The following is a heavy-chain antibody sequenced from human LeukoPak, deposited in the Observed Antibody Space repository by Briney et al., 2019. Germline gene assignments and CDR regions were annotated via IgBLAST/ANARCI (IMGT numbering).Heavy chain of an antibody. CDR2: INHSGST. CDR3: ARGRIQLWSLVPYYFDY. V-gene: IGHV4-34*01. CDR1: GGSFSGYY. Sequence: MTSETLSLTCAVYGGSFSGYYWSWIRQPPGKGLEWIGEINHSGSTNYNPSLKSRVTISVDTSKNQFSLKLSSVTAADTAVYYCARGRIQLWSLVPYYFDYWGQGTLVTVSS. D-gene: IGHD5-18*01. J-gene: IGHJ4*02.